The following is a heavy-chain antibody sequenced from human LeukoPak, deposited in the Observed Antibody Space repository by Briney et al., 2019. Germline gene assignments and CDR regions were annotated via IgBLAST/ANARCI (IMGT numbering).Heavy chain of an antibody. CDR1: GFTFGDYA. J-gene: IGHJ4*02. CDR2: ISSSSYI. Sequence: PGGPLRLSCTTSGFTFGDYAMSWVRQAPGKGLEWVSSISSSSYIYYADSVKGRFTISRDNAKNSLYLQMNSLRAEDTAVYYCARAFDYWGQGTLVTVSS. CDR3: ARAFDY. V-gene: IGHV3-69-1*01.